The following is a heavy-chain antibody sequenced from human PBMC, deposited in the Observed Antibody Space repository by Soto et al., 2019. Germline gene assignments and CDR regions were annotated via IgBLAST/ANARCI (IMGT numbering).Heavy chain of an antibody. CDR3: ARDSSSWYWYYYGMDV. J-gene: IGHJ6*02. CDR2: ISYDGSNK. D-gene: IGHD6-13*01. Sequence: PGGSLRLSCAASGFTFSSYAMHWVRQAPGKGLEWVAVISYDGSNKYYADSVKGRFTISRDNPKNTLYLQMNSLRAEDTAVYYCARDSSSWYWYYYGMDVWGQGTTVTVSS. CDR1: GFTFSSYA. V-gene: IGHV3-30-3*01.